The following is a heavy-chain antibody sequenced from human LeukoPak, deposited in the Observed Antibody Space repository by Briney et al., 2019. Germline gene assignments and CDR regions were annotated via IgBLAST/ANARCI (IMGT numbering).Heavy chain of an antibody. CDR2: IYYSGST. D-gene: IGHD2-15*01. CDR1: GGSISSYY. J-gene: IGHJ4*02. V-gene: IGHV4-59*01. Sequence: PSETLSLTCTVSGGSISSYYWSWLRQPPGKGLEWIGYIYYSGSTNYNPSLKSRVTISVDTSKNQFSLKLSSVTAADTAVYYCARDRYPGYWGQGTLVTVSS. CDR3: ARDRYPGY.